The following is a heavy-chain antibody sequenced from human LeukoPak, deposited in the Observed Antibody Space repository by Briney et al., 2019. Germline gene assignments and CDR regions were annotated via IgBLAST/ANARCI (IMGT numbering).Heavy chain of an antibody. Sequence: SETLSLTCNVSGGSISGSSYYWGWIRQPPGKGLEWIGSIYYSGSTYYNPSLKSRVTISVDTSKNQFSLKLTSVTAADTAVYYCARDLDYYGSGSSYQIDYWGQGTLVTVSS. CDR1: GGSISGSSYY. CDR3: ARDLDYYGSGSSYQIDY. V-gene: IGHV4-39*07. CDR2: IYYSGST. D-gene: IGHD3-10*01. J-gene: IGHJ4*02.